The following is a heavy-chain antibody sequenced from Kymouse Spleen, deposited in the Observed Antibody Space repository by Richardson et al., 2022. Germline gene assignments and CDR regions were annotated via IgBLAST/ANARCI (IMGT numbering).Heavy chain of an antibody. CDR2: ISGSGGST. V-gene: IGHV3-23*04. Sequence: EVQLVESGGGLVQPGGSLRLSCAASGFTFSSYAMSWVRQAPGKGLEWVSAISGSGGSTYYADSVKGRFTISRDNSKNTLYLQMNSLRAEDTAVYYCAKDNGSGSPHYYYYGMDVWGQGTTVTVSS. CDR3: AKDNGSGSPHYYYYGMDV. CDR1: GFTFSSYA. D-gene: IGHD3-10*01. J-gene: IGHJ6*02.